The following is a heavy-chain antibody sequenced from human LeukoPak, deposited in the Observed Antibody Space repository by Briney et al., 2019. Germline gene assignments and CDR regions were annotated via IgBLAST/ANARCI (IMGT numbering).Heavy chain of an antibody. V-gene: IGHV3-21*01. CDR2: ISSSSSYI. CDR3: ARGDSSSWYYFDY. CDR1: GFTFSSYS. J-gene: IGHJ4*02. D-gene: IGHD6-13*01. Sequence: GGSLRLSCAASGFTFSSYSMNWVRQAPGKGLEWVSSISSSSSYIYYADSVKGRFTISRDNAKNSLYLQMNSLRAEATAVYYCARGDSSSWYYFDYWGQGTLVTVSS.